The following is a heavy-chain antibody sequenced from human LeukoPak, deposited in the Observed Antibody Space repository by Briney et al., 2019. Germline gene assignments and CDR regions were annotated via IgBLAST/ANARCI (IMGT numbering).Heavy chain of an antibody. CDR1: GFTFSSYG. Sequence: GGSLRLSCAASGFTFSSYGMHWVRQAPGKGLEWVAVISYDGSNKYYADSVKGRFTISRDNSKNTLYLQMNSLRAEDTAVYYCAKDRRIQLWEYFDYWGQGTLVTVPS. CDR2: ISYDGSNK. V-gene: IGHV3-30*18. D-gene: IGHD5-18*01. J-gene: IGHJ4*02. CDR3: AKDRRIQLWEYFDY.